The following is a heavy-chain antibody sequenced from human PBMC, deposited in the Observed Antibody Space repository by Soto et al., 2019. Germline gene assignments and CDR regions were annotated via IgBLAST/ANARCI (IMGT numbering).Heavy chain of an antibody. CDR2: IYQSVST. V-gene: IGHV4-4*02. CDR1: GGSMSSSNW. CDR3: ARYYVSGSYFDS. J-gene: IGHJ5*01. D-gene: IGHD3-10*01. Sequence: SETLSLTCAVSGGSMSSSNWWSWVRQPPGKGLECIGEIYQSVSTNYDSSLKSRFTISVDKSKNQFSLKLNSVTAADTAVYYCARYYVSGSYFDSWGQGTLVTVSS.